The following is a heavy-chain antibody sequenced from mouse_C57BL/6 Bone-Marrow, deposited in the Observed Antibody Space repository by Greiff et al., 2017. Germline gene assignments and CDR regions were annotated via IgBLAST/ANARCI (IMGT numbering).Heavy chain of an antibody. CDR2: ISYDGST. Sequence: EVKLMESGPGLVKPSQSLSLTCSVTGYSITSGYYWNWIRQFPGNKLEWMGYISYDGSTNYNPSLKNRISITRDTSKNQFFLKLNSVTTEDTATYYCASRRQLRLPPDYWGQGTTLTVSS. J-gene: IGHJ2*01. CDR1: GYSITSGYY. CDR3: ASRRQLRLPPDY. D-gene: IGHD3-2*02. V-gene: IGHV3-6*01.